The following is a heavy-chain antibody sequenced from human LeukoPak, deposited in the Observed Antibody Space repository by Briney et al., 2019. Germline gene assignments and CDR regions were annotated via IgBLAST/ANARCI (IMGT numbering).Heavy chain of an antibody. CDR2: IIPILGIA. CDR3: ARAQTTVVTPGGYYFDY. D-gene: IGHD4-23*01. V-gene: IGHV1-69*04. Sequence: ASVKVSCKASGGTFSSYAISWARQAPGQGLEWMGRIIPILGIANCAQKFQGRVTITADKSTSTAYMELSSLRSEDTAVYYCARAQTTVVTPGGYYFDYWGQGTLVTVSS. J-gene: IGHJ4*02. CDR1: GGTFSSYA.